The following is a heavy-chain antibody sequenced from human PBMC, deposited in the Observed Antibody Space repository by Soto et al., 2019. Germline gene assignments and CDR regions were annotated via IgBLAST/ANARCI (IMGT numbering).Heavy chain of an antibody. J-gene: IGHJ6*02. CDR3: ARFIVARYLQQLVKGYGMDV. D-gene: IGHD6-13*01. CDR2: ISAYNGNT. CDR1: GYTFTSYG. V-gene: IGHV1-18*01. Sequence: GASVKVSCKASGYTFTSYGISWVRQAPGQGLEWMGWISAYNGNTNYAQKLQGRVTMTTDTSTSTAYMELRGLRSDDTAVYYWARFIVARYLQQLVKGYGMDVWGQGTTVTVSS.